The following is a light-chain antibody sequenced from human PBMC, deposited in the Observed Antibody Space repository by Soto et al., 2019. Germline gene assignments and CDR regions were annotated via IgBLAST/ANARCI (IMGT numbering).Light chain of an antibody. CDR3: QQYGSSRT. Sequence: ETVMTQSPATLSVSPVERATLSCRASQSVTGNLAWYQQKPGQVPRLLVYGASSRATGIPDRFSGSGSGTDFTLTISRLEPEDFAVYFCQQYGSSRTFGQGTKVDIK. V-gene: IGKV3-20*01. CDR1: QSVTGN. J-gene: IGKJ1*01. CDR2: GAS.